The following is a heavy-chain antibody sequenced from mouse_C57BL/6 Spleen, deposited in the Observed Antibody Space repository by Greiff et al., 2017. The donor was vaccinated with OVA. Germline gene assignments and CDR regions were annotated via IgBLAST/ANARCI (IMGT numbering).Heavy chain of an antibody. D-gene: IGHD2-2*01. Sequence: QVQLKQSGAELVKPGASVKISCKASGYAFSSYWMNWVKQRPGKGLEWIGQIYPGDGDTNYNGKFKGKATLTADKSSSTAYMQLSSLTSEDSAVYVCARRGDYGYDDYWGQGTTLTVSS. CDR3: ARRGDYGYDDY. CDR2: IYPGDGDT. V-gene: IGHV1-80*01. CDR1: GYAFSSYW. J-gene: IGHJ2*01.